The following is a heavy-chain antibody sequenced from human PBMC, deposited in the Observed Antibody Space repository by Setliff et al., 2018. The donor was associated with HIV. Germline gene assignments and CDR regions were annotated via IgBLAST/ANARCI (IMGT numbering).Heavy chain of an antibody. J-gene: IGHJ4*02. CDR2: ISHTGST. Sequence: SETLSLTCTVSGGSISSSSYYWGWIRQSPEMGLEWIAEISHTGSTKYNPSLGSRVTISLATSKNQFSLSLRSLSAADTAVYYCARDKRYRFPFDSWGQGTLVTVSS. V-gene: IGHV4-39*07. D-gene: IGHD2-2*02. CDR3: ARDKRYRFPFDS. CDR1: GGSISSSSYY.